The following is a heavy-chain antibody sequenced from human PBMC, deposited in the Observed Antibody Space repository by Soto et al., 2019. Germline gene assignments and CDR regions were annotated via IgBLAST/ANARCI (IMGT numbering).Heavy chain of an antibody. CDR3: ARVKGGIGGWGYYYYGMDV. Sequence: GGSLRLSCAASGFTFSSYDMRWVRQATGKGLEWVSAIGTAGDTYYPGSVKGRFTISRENAKNSLYLQMNSLRAGDTAVYYCARVKGGIGGWGYYYYGMDVWGQGTTVTVSS. J-gene: IGHJ6*02. V-gene: IGHV3-13*01. CDR2: IGTAGDT. CDR1: GFTFSSYD. D-gene: IGHD2-15*01.